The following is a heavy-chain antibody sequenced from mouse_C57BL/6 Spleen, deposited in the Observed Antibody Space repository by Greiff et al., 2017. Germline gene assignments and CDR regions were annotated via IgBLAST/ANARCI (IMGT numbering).Heavy chain of an antibody. CDR3: TWFAY. CDR2: IRNKANNHAT. CDR1: GFTFSDAW. J-gene: IGHJ3*01. Sequence: EVKLMESGGGLVQPGGSMKLSCAAPGFTFSDAWVDWVRQSPEKGLEWVAEIRNKANNHATYYAESVKGRFTISRDDSNSSVYLQMDSLRAEDTSIYYCTWFAYWGQGTLVTVSA. V-gene: IGHV6-6*01.